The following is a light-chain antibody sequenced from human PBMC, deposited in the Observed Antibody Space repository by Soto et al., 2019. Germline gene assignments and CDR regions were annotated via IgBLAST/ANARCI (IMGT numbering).Light chain of an antibody. J-gene: IGLJ3*02. V-gene: IGLV2-8*01. CDR2: EVS. Sequence: QSALTQPPSASGSPGQSVTISCTGTSRDIGVYNFVSWYQHHPGKAPKLMIYEVSKRPSGVPDRFSGSKSGNTASLTVSGLQTEDEADYYCCSYAGSNNWVFGGGTKLTVL. CDR3: CSYAGSNNWV. CDR1: SRDIGVYNF.